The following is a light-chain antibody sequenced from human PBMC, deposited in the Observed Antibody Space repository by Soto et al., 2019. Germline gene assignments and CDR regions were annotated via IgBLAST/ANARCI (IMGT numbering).Light chain of an antibody. J-gene: IGKJ1*01. CDR2: NAY. CDR1: HSLNSNS. Sequence: EIVLTQSPGTLSVSPGERATLSCRASHSLNSNSLAWYQQKPGQAPRLLIYNAYNSASGIPDRFSGSGSGTDFTLTISRLEPEDFVVYHCQQYDGSPRTFGQGTKVEVK. CDR3: QQYDGSPRT. V-gene: IGKV3-20*01.